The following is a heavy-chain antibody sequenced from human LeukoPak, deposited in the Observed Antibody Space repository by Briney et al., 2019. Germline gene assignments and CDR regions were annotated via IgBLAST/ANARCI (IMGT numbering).Heavy chain of an antibody. D-gene: IGHD3-22*01. CDR1: GGSISSSSYY. CDR2: IYYSGST. CDR3: ARGKDSSGYYYIDY. V-gene: IGHV4-39*06. Sequence: SETPSLTCTVSGGSISSSSYYWGWIRQPPGKWLEWIGGIYYSGSTYYNPSLKTRVTISVATSKNQFPLKLSSVTAADTDVYYCARGKDSSGYYYIDYWGQGTLVTVSS. J-gene: IGHJ4*02.